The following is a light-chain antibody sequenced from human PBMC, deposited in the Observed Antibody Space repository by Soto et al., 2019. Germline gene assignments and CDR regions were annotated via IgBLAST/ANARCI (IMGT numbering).Light chain of an antibody. CDR2: DAS. V-gene: IGKV3-15*01. CDR3: QQYNFWPPLT. J-gene: IGKJ4*01. CDR1: QSVNRN. Sequence: EIVMTQSPATLSVSPGERATLSCRARQSVNRNLAWYRQKPGQAPRLLISDASTRATGVPARFSGSGSGTECTLTLSILQSEDSGIYYCQQYNFWPPLTFGGGTKVEIK.